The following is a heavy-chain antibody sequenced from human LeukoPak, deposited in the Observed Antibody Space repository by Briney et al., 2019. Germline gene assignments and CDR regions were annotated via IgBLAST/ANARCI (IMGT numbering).Heavy chain of an antibody. J-gene: IGHJ3*02. CDR2: IYYSGNT. CDR3: ARDPSIGAFDI. Sequence: SETLSLTCTVSGGSISSYYWSWIRQPPGKGLEWIGYIYYSGNTNYNPSLKSRVTISVDTSKNQFSLKLSSVTAADTAVYYCARDPSIGAFDIWGQGTKVTVSS. D-gene: IGHD6-6*01. CDR1: GGSISSYY. V-gene: IGHV4-59*01.